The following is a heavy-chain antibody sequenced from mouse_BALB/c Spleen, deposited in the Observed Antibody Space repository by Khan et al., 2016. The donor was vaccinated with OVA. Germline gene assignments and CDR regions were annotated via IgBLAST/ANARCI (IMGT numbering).Heavy chain of an antibody. CDR3: ATSNPFYAMDY. CDR2: INTETGEP. Sequence: QIQLVQSGPELKKPGETVKISCKASGYSFTDYSMHWVKQAPGKGLKWMGWINTETGEPTYADDFKGRFAFSLETSVSTAYLRINNLKNGDTATYFCATSNPFYAMDYWGQGTSVTVSS. V-gene: IGHV9-2-1*01. CDR1: GYSFTDYS. J-gene: IGHJ4*01. D-gene: IGHD4-1*01.